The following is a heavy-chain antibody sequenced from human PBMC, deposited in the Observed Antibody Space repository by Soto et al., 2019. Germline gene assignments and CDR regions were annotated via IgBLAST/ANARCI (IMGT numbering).Heavy chain of an antibody. V-gene: IGHV3-23*01. CDR2: ISGSGGST. Sequence: GGSLRLSCAASGFTFSSYAMSWVRQAPGKGLEWVSAISGSGGSTYYADSVKGRFTISRDNSKNTLYLQMNSLRAEDMAVYYCAKGPPGHYDILTGFSDYWGQGTLVTVSS. J-gene: IGHJ4*02. CDR1: GFTFSSYA. CDR3: AKGPPGHYDILTGFSDY. D-gene: IGHD3-9*01.